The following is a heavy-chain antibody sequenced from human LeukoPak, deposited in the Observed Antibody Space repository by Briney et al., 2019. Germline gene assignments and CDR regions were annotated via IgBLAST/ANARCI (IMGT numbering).Heavy chain of an antibody. CDR1: GYSISSGYY. V-gene: IGHV4-38-2*02. Sequence: SETLSLTCTVSGYSISSGYYWVWIRQTPGKGLEWIGSIYRSGSTNYNPSLKSRVTISVDTSKNQFSLKLSSVTAADTAVYYCARRSSSWYGGWFDPWGQGTLVTVSS. J-gene: IGHJ5*02. D-gene: IGHD6-13*01. CDR2: IYRSGST. CDR3: ARRSSSWYGGWFDP.